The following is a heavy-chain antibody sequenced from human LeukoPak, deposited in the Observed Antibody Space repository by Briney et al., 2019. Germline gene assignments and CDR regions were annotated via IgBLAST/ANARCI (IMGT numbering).Heavy chain of an antibody. CDR1: GYSISSGYY. Sequence: PSETLSLTCTVSGYSISSGYYWGWIRQPPGKGLEWIGSIYHSGSTNYNPSLKSRVTMSVDTSKNQSSLKLSSVTAADTAVYYCARGAGAFDIWGQGTMVTVSS. D-gene: IGHD3-16*01. J-gene: IGHJ3*02. CDR3: ARGAGAFDI. V-gene: IGHV4-38-2*02. CDR2: IYHSGST.